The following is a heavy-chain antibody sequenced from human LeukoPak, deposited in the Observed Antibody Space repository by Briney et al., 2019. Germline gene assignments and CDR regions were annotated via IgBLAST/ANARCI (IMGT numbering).Heavy chain of an antibody. CDR2: IWYDGSNK. Sequence: GGSLRLSCAASGFTFSSYGMHWVRQAPGKGLEWVAVIWYDGSNKYYADSVKGRFTISRDNSKNTLYLQMNSLRAEDTAVYYCATDVLWFGPTYYYYGMDVWGQGTTVTVSS. CDR1: GFTFSSYG. D-gene: IGHD3-10*01. J-gene: IGHJ6*02. CDR3: ATDVLWFGPTYYYYGMDV. V-gene: IGHV3-33*01.